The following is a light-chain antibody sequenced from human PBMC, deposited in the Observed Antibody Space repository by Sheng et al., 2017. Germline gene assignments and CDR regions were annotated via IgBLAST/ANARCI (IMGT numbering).Light chain of an antibody. CDR3: LNHNDYPNT. Sequence: DIQLTQSPSAMSASVGDRVTITCRASQDISTYLAWYQQKPGKVPKCLIYTASNLQSGVPPRFSGSGSGIEFTLTISSLQPEDFATYYCLNHNDYPNTFGQGTRLEI. CDR1: QDISTY. V-gene: IGKV1-17*03. CDR2: TAS. J-gene: IGKJ2*01.